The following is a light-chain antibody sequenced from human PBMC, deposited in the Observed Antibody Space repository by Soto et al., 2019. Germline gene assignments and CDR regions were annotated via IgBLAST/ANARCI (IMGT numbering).Light chain of an antibody. J-gene: IGKJ3*01. CDR3: QQSYSTLFT. V-gene: IGKV1-39*01. CDR2: AAS. Sequence: ITCRASQSISSYLNWYQQKPGKAPKLLIYAASSLQSGVPSRFSGSGSGTDFTLTISSLQPEDFATYYCQQSYSTLFTFGPGTKVDIK. CDR1: QSISSY.